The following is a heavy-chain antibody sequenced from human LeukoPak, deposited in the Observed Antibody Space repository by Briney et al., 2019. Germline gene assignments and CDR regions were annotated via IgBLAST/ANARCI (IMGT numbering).Heavy chain of an antibody. CDR1: GFTFSNYN. CDR3: ARVNYNWNDSFDY. D-gene: IGHD1-1*01. V-gene: IGHV3-21*01. CDR2: ISSTSTYI. Sequence: GGSLRLSRAASGFTFSNYNMNWVRQAPGKGLEWVSFISSTSTYIYYADSVKGRFTISRDNAKNSLYLQMNSLRAEDTAVYYCARVNYNWNDSFDYWGQGTLVTVSS. J-gene: IGHJ4*02.